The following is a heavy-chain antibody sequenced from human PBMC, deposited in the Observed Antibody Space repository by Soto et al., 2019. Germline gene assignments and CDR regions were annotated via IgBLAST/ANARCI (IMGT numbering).Heavy chain of an antibody. CDR3: ARDHLPYYYDSSGYPQAFDY. J-gene: IGHJ4*02. CDR2: INAGNGNT. Sequence: ASVKVSCKASGYTFTSYAMHWVRQAPGQRLEWMGWINAGNGNTKYSQKFQGRVNITRDTSASTAYMELRSLKSEDTAVYYCARDHLPYYYDSSGYPQAFDYWGQGTLVTVSS. CDR1: GYTFTSYA. D-gene: IGHD3-22*01. V-gene: IGHV1-3*01.